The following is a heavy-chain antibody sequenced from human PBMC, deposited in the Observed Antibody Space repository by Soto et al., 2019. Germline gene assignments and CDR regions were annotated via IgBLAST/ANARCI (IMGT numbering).Heavy chain of an antibody. D-gene: IGHD5-12*01. CDR2: VIPVFGTP. CDR3: ARFRNSGWGMDV. Sequence: SVKVSCKASGGTFTKYGISWVRQAPGQGLEWMGDVIPVFGTPHYAQKFQGRVTITADESTSTAYMELSSLRSEDTAMYYCARFRNSGWGMDVWGQGTTVTVSS. J-gene: IGHJ6*02. V-gene: IGHV1-69*13. CDR1: GGTFTKYG.